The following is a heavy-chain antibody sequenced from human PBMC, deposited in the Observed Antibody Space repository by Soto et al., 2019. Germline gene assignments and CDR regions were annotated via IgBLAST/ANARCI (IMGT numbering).Heavy chain of an antibody. CDR3: ARSNYYDSSGSPDAFDI. D-gene: IGHD3-22*01. CDR1: GFTFSSCD. V-gene: IGHV3-13*01. J-gene: IGHJ3*02. Sequence: HPGGSLRLSCAASGFTFSSCDMHWVRQATGKGLEWVSAIGTAGDTYYPGSVKGRFTISRENAKNSLYLQMNSLRAGDTAVYYCARSNYYDSSGSPDAFDIWGQGTMVTVS. CDR2: IGTAGDT.